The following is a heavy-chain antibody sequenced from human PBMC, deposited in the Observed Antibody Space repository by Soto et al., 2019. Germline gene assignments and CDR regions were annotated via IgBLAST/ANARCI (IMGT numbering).Heavy chain of an antibody. CDR1: GFTFSSYA. J-gene: IGHJ6*02. D-gene: IGHD3-3*01. CDR3: AKEGYYDFWSGYLHLYYYYYGMDV. Sequence: PGGSLRLCCAASGFTFSSYAMSWVRQAPGKGLEWVSAISGSGGSTYYADSVKGRFTISRDNSKNTLYLQMNSLRAEDTAVYYCAKEGYYDFWSGYLHLYYYYYGMDVWGQGTTVTVSS. V-gene: IGHV3-23*01. CDR2: ISGSGGST.